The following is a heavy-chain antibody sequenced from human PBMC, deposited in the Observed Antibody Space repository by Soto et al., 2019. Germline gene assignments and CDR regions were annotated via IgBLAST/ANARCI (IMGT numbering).Heavy chain of an antibody. D-gene: IGHD2-15*01. Sequence: QVQLVESGGGVVQPGRSLRLSCAASGFTFSNCGMHWVRQAPGKGLEWVAVISYDGSNKYYADSVKGRFTISRDNFKNTVFLEMNSLRAEDTAVYYCAKTEGIVVVAAGIDQFGMDVWGQGTTVIVSS. CDR3: AKTEGIVVVAAGIDQFGMDV. V-gene: IGHV3-30*18. CDR2: ISYDGSNK. CDR1: GFTFSNCG. J-gene: IGHJ6*02.